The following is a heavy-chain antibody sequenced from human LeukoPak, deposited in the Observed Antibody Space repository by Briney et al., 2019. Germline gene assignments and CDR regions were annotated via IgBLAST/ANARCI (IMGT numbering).Heavy chain of an antibody. J-gene: IGHJ5*02. CDR1: GVSFSGYY. CDR3: ARSLPLLRDIVVVVAATRSTNWFDP. D-gene: IGHD2-15*01. V-gene: IGHV4-34*01. CDR2: INHSGST. Sequence: SETLSLTCAVYGVSFSGYYWSWIRQPPGKGLEWIGEINHSGSTNYNPSLKSRVTISVDTSKNQFSLKLSSVTAADTAVYYCARSLPLLRDIVVVVAATRSTNWFDPWGQGTLVTVSS.